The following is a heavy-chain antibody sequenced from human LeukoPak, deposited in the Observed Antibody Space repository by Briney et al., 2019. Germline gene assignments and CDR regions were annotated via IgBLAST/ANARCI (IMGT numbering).Heavy chain of an antibody. Sequence: SETLSLTCTVSGGSISSNSYYWGWIRQPPGKGLEWIGSIYYSGSTYYNPSLNIRVTISVDTSKNQFSLNLRSVTAADTAVYYCAREILYDSTGYYLWGQGTLATVSS. J-gene: IGHJ4*02. V-gene: IGHV4-39*07. CDR2: IYYSGST. CDR3: AREILYDSTGYYL. CDR1: GGSISSNSYY. D-gene: IGHD3-22*01.